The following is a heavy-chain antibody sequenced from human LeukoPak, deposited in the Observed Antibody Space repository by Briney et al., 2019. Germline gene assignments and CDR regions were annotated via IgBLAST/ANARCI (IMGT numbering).Heavy chain of an antibody. D-gene: IGHD6-6*01. CDR2: VSGSGGST. J-gene: IGHJ4*02. CDR1: GFTFSSYA. V-gene: IGHV3-23*01. CDR3: AKDLWKYSSSSFDY. Sequence: GGSLRLSCAASGFTFSSYAMSWVRQAPGKGLEWVSTVSGSGGSTYYADSVKGRFTISRDNSKNTLYLHMNSLRAEDTALYYCAKDLWKYSSSSFDYWGQGTLVTVSS.